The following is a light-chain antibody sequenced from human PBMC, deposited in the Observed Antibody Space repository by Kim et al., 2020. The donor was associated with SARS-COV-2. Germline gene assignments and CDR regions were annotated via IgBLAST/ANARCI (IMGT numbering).Light chain of an antibody. J-gene: IGLJ2*01. V-gene: IGLV3-19*01. CDR2: GKN. CDR1: SLRSYY. CDR3: NFRDSSGNHLHVV. Sequence: SSELTQDPAVSVALGQTVRITCQGDSLRSYYASWYQQKPGQAPVLVIYGKNNRLSGIPDRFSGSSSGNTASLTITGAQAEDEADYYCNFRDSSGNHLHVVFGGGTQLTVL.